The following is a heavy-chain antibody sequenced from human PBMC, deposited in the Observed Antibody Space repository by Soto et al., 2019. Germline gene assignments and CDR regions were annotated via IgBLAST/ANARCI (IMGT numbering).Heavy chain of an antibody. Sequence: ASVKVSCKASGYTFTSYDINWVRQATGQGLEWMGWMNPNSGNTGYAQKFQGRVTMTRNTSISTAYMELSSLRSEDTAVYYCAREAARSGGNDYWGQGTLVTVSS. D-gene: IGHD6-6*01. CDR2: MNPNSGNT. V-gene: IGHV1-8*01. CDR3: AREAARSGGNDY. CDR1: GYTFTSYD. J-gene: IGHJ4*02.